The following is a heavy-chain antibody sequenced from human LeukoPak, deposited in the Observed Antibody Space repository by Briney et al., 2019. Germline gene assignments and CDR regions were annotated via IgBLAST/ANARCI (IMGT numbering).Heavy chain of an antibody. CDR2: INSDGSTT. J-gene: IGHJ4*02. V-gene: IGHV3-74*01. CDR1: GFTFSSYW. Sequence: GGSLRLSCAASGFTFSSYWMHWVRQALGKGLVWVSRINSDGSTTSYADSVKGRFTISRDNAKNALYVQMNSLRAEDTAVYFCAIGGDYGGDYFDYWGQGTLVTVSS. CDR3: AIGGDYGGDYFDY. D-gene: IGHD3-16*01.